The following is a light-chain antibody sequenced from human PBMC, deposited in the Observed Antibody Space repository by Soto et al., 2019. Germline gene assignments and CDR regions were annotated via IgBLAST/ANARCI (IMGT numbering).Light chain of an antibody. V-gene: IGKV3-20*01. CDR3: PQYNSWPYT. J-gene: IGKJ2*01. CDR1: QSVSSSY. Sequence: EIVLTQSPGTLSLSPGERATLSCRASQSVSSSYLAWYQQKPGQAPRLLIYGASSRATGIPDRFSGSGSGTDFTLTISRLAPEDFAVYYCPQYNSWPYTFGPGTKLEIK. CDR2: GAS.